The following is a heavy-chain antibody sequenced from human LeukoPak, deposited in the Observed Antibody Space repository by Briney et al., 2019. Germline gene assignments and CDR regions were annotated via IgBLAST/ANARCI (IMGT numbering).Heavy chain of an antibody. CDR1: GGSISSSSYY. Sequence: SETLSLTCTVSGGSISSSSYYWGWIRQPPGKGLEWIGSIYYSGSTYYNPSLKSRVTISVDTSKNQFSLKLSSVTAADTAVYYCARHPVNYYDSSGYYYFRYYHYYMDVWGKGTTVTVSS. V-gene: IGHV4-39*01. CDR3: ARHPVNYYDSSGYYYFRYYHYYMDV. D-gene: IGHD3-22*01. CDR2: IYYSGST. J-gene: IGHJ6*03.